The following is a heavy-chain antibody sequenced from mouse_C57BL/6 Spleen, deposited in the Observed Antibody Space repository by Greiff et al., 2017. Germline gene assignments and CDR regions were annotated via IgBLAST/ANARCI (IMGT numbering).Heavy chain of an antibody. CDR1: GYTFTDYY. Sequence: VQLKQSGPVLVKPGASVKMSCKASGYTFTDYYMNWVKQSHGKSLEWIGVINPYNGGTSYNQKFKGKATLTVDKSSSTAYMELNSLTSEDSAVYYCARRYGNYPYYAMDYWGQGTSVTVSS. J-gene: IGHJ4*01. V-gene: IGHV1-19*01. CDR3: ARRYGNYPYYAMDY. D-gene: IGHD2-1*01. CDR2: INPYNGGT.